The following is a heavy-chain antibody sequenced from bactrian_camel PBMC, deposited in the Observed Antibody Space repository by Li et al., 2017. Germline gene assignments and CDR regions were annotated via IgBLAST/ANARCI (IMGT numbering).Heavy chain of an antibody. CDR3: AAVSRRYTRYPPLTKDEYKH. J-gene: IGHJ4*01. Sequence: HVQLVESGGGSVQAGGSLKLSCAASGATTSTYCVGWFRQAPGKEREGVATIYTTLSTTHYADSVKGRFAISQDNAKYTVYLQMNSLKPEDTAMYYCAAVSRRYTRYPPLTKDEYKHWGRGTQVTVS. D-gene: IGHD3*01. CDR1: GATTSTYC. CDR2: IYTTLSTT. V-gene: IGHV3-2*01.